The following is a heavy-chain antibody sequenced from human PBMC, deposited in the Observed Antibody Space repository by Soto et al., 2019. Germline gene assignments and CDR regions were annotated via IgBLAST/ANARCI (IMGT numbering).Heavy chain of an antibody. Sequence: EVQLEESGGGLVQPGGSLRLSCAVSGLTVSSNYMSWVRQAPGKGLEWVSVLYSGGDTYYADSVRGRFTISRHNSKNTRCLQMNSLRAEDTAVYYCERGPYGTGGDYYYGMDVWGQGTTVTVSS. CDR2: LYSGGDT. CDR3: ERGPYGTGGDYYYGMDV. D-gene: IGHD3-10*01. V-gene: IGHV3-53*04. CDR1: GLTVSSNY. J-gene: IGHJ6*02.